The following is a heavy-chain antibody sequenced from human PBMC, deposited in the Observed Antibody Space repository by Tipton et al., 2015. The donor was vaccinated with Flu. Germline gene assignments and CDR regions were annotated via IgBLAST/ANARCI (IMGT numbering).Heavy chain of an antibody. Sequence: SLRLSCAASGFTFSSYEMNWVRQAPGKGLEWVSYISSSGSTIYYADSVKGRFTISRDNAKNSLYLQMNSLRAEDTAVYYCASIHPYYYDSSGYYHYWGQGTLVTVSS. J-gene: IGHJ4*02. CDR3: ASIHPYYYDSSGYYHY. CDR2: ISSSGSTI. V-gene: IGHV3-48*03. D-gene: IGHD3-22*01. CDR1: GFTFSSYE.